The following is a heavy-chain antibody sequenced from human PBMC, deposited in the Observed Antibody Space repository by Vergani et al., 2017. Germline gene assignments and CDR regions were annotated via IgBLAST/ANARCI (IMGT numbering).Heavy chain of an antibody. CDR2: ISSSSSYI. CDR3: ARDGGGSSYYYGMDV. J-gene: IGHJ6*02. CDR1: GFTFSSYS. V-gene: IGHV3-21*01. Sequence: EVQLVESGGGLVKPGGSLRLSCAASGFTFSSYSMNLVRQAPGKGLEWVSSISSSSSYIYYADSVKGRFTISRDNAKNSLYLQMNSLRAEDTAVYYCARDGGGSSYYYGMDVWGQGTTVTVSS. D-gene: IGHD1-26*01.